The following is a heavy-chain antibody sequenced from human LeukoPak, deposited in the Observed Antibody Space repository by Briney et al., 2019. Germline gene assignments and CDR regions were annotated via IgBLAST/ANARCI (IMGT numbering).Heavy chain of an antibody. CDR3: ARETNNGLDV. CDR2: ISSSGRLM. J-gene: IGHJ6*02. Sequence: GGSLRLSCAASGFTFSEYYINWIRQAPGKGLEWVSHISSSGRLMQYADSVRGRFTIPRDNAQNFMSLQLNNLKPEDTAVYYCARETNNGLDVWGRGTPVTVS. CDR1: GFTFSEYY. V-gene: IGHV3-11*01. D-gene: IGHD1-14*01.